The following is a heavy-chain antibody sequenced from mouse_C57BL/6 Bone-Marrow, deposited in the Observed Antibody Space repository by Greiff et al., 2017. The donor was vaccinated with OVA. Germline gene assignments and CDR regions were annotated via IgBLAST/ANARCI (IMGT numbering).Heavy chain of an antibody. CDR1: GYTFTSYW. Sequence: QVQLQQPGAELVKPGASVKLSCKASGYTFTSYWMQWVKQRPGQGLEWIGEIDPSDSYTNYNQKFKGKATLTVDTSSSTAYMQLSSLTSEDSAVYYCARDVAYWGQGTLVTVSA. CDR3: ARDVAY. CDR2: IDPSDSYT. V-gene: IGHV1-50*01. J-gene: IGHJ3*01.